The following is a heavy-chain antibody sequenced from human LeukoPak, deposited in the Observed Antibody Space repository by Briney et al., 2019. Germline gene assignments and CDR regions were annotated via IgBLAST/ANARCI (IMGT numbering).Heavy chain of an antibody. CDR1: GFTVSSNY. D-gene: IGHD3-10*01. J-gene: IGHJ4*02. Sequence: PGGSQRLSCAASGFTVSSNYMSWVRQPPGKGLEWVSVIYSGGTTFYADSVKGRFTISRDNSKNTLYLQMNSLRADDTAVYYCAKLKGWYGEGYFDYWGQGTVVTVSS. V-gene: IGHV3-53*01. CDR2: IYSGGTT. CDR3: AKLKGWYGEGYFDY.